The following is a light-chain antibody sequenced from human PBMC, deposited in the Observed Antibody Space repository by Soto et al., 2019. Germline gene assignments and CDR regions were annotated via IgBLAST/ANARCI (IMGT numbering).Light chain of an antibody. CDR1: SSDVGGYNH. V-gene: IGLV2-11*01. CDR2: DVS. Sequence: QSALTQPRAVSGSPGQSVTISCTGTSSDVGGYNHVSWYQQHPGKAPKLIIYDVSTRPSGVPDRFSGSKSGNTASLTISGLQAEDEADYYCCSHAGSSVVFGTGTKVTAL. J-gene: IGLJ1*01. CDR3: CSHAGSSVV.